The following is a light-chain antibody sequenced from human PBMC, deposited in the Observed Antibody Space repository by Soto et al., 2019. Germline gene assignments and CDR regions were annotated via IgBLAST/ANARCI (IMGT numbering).Light chain of an antibody. J-gene: IGKJ3*01. CDR3: QKYNSAPPFT. V-gene: IGKV1-27*01. CDR1: QGISNY. CDR2: AAS. Sequence: DIQMTQSPSSLSASVGDRVTITCRASQGISNYLAWYQQKPGKVPKLLIYAASTLQSGVPSRFSGSGSGTDFTLTIISLQAEDVATYYCQKYNSAPPFTFGPGTKVDIK.